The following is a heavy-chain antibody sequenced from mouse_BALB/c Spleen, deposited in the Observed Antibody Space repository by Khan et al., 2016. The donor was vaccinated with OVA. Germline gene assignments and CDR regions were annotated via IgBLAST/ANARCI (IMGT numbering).Heavy chain of an antibody. V-gene: IGHV3-2*02. CDR2: INYCATT. Sequence: EVQLQESGPGLVKPSQSLSLTCTVTGYSITSDYAWNCIRQFPGTKLEWMAFINYCATTSNKPSLQCRISIPRATSNTQFFLQLHSVTTALPATSDGVRGRGNWGEG. J-gene: IGHJ3*01. CDR3: VRGRGN. CDR1: GYSITSDYA.